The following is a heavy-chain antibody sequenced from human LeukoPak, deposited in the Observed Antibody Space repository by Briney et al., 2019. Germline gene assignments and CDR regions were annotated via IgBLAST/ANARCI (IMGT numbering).Heavy chain of an antibody. CDR2: IWYDGSNK. V-gene: IGHV3-33*06. D-gene: IGHD2-8*01. CDR1: GFTFSSYG. Sequence: PGGSLRLSCAASGFTFSSYGMHWARQAPGKGLEWVAVIWYDGSNKYYADSVKGRFTISRDNSKNTLYLQMNSLRAEDTAVYYCAKDQLGYCTNGVCSGFDYWGQGTLVTVSS. CDR3: AKDQLGYCTNGVCSGFDY. J-gene: IGHJ4*02.